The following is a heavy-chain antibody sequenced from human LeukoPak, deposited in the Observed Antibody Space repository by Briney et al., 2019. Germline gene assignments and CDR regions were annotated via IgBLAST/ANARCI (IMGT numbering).Heavy chain of an antibody. D-gene: IGHD3-22*01. CDR3: ARDRAMIVSSDAFDI. CDR2: ISSSSSYI. J-gene: IGHJ3*02. Sequence: TGGSLRLSCAASGFTFSSYAMSWVRQAPGKGLEWVSSISSSSSYIYYADSVKGRFTISRDNAKNSLYLQMNSLRAEDTAVYYCARDRAMIVSSDAFDIWGQGTMVTVSS. V-gene: IGHV3-21*01. CDR1: GFTFSSYA.